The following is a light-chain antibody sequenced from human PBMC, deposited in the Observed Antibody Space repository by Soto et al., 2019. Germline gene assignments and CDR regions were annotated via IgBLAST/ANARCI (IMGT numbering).Light chain of an antibody. CDR3: QSYDSSLSGYV. Sequence: QSALTQPASVSGSPGQSITISCTGTSSDVGGYKFVSWYQQHPGKAPKLMIYEVSNRPSGVPDRFSGSKSGTSASLAITGLQAEDEADYYCQSYDSSLSGYVFGTGTKVTVL. CDR1: SSDVGGYKF. V-gene: IGLV2-14*01. J-gene: IGLJ1*01. CDR2: EVS.